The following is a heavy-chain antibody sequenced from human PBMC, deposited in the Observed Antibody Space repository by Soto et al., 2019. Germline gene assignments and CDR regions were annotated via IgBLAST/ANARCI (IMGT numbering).Heavy chain of an antibody. J-gene: IGHJ6*02. CDR1: GGTLSSYT. CDR3: VRGPRTGRGGMDV. V-gene: IGHV1-69*01. Sequence: QVPLVQSVPEVKKPGSSVKVSCKASGGTLSSYTIGWVRQAPGQGLEWMGGIIPVFGVPTYTPEFQGRVTITADESTSTAYMELSSLSSDDTAVYYCVRGPRTGRGGMDVWGQGTTVTVSS. CDR2: IIPVFGVP.